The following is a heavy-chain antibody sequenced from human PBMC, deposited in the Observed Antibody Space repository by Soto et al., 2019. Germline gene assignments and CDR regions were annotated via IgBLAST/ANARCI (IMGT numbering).Heavy chain of an antibody. CDR2: ISPSGAST. J-gene: IGHJ3*02. Sequence: PGGSLRLSCAASGFTFSIFAMSWFRQAPGKGLEWVSGISPSGASTDYADSVKGRFTISRDNSTNTLYLQMNNLRDEDTAVYYCARPRREWEPSDAFDIWGQGTLVTVSS. CDR1: GFTFSIFA. V-gene: IGHV3-23*01. D-gene: IGHD1-26*01. CDR3: ARPRREWEPSDAFDI.